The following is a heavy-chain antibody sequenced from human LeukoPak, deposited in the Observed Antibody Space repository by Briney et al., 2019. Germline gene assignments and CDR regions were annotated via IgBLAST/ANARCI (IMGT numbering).Heavy chain of an antibody. D-gene: IGHD5-18*01. CDR3: AREDGYSYGTELLDY. CDR2: INPNSGGT. CDR1: GYTFTGYY. J-gene: IGHJ4*02. Sequence: ASVEVSCKASGYTFTGYYMHWVRQAPGQGLEWMGWINPNSGGTNYAQKFQGRVTMTRDTSISTAYMELSRLRSDDTAVYYCAREDGYSYGTELLDYWGQGTLVTVSS. V-gene: IGHV1-2*02.